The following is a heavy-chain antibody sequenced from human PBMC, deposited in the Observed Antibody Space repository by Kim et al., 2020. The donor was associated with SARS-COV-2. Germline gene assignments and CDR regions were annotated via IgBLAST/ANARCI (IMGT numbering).Heavy chain of an antibody. J-gene: IGHJ2*01. V-gene: IGHV3-11*04. Sequence: ISYSDSVKGRLTISTDNAKNSLYLQMDSLRADDTAVYYCTRAGGIFNFDLWGRGTLVTVSS. CDR2: I. CDR3: TRAGGIFNFDL.